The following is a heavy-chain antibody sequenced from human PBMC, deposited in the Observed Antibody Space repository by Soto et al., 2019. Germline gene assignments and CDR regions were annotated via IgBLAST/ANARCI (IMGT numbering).Heavy chain of an antibody. V-gene: IGHV3-49*04. CDR2: IRSKAYGGTT. Sequence: PGGSLRLSCTASGFTFGDYAMSWVRQAPGKGLEWVGFIRSKAYGGTTEYAASVKGRFTISRDDSKSIAYLQMNSLKTEDTAVYYCTRGKKYPCMDVWGQGTTVTVSS. D-gene: IGHD6-6*01. J-gene: IGHJ6*02. CDR3: TRGKKYPCMDV. CDR1: GFTFGDYA.